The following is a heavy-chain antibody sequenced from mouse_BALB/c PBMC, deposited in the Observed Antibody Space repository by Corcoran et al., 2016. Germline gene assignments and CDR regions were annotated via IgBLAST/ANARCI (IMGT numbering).Heavy chain of an antibody. D-gene: IGHD2-14*01. CDR3: ARSGRYDDFDY. CDR2: IYPRDGST. CDR1: GYTFTSYY. V-gene: IGHV1S12*01. Sequence: QVQLQQSGPELVKPGASVKISCKASGYTFTSYYIHWVKQRPGQGPEWIGYIYPRDGSTNYNEKFKGKATLTADTSSSTAYMQPSSLTSEDSAVYFCARSGRYDDFDYWDQGTTLTVSS. J-gene: IGHJ2*01.